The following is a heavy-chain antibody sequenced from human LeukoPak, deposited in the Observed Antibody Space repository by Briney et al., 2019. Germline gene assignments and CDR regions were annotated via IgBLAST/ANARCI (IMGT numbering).Heavy chain of an antibody. CDR2: INPKNGGT. J-gene: IGHJ4*02. Sequence: ASVTVSFKASGYTFIGYYIHWVRQAPGQGLEWMGWINPKNGGTNYLQKFQGRVIMTRDTSVSTAYMELSRLRSDDTAVYYCARGFGYSTAYDLDSWGQGTLVTVSS. CDR1: GYTFIGYY. D-gene: IGHD5-12*01. CDR3: ARGFGYSTAYDLDS. V-gene: IGHV1-2*02.